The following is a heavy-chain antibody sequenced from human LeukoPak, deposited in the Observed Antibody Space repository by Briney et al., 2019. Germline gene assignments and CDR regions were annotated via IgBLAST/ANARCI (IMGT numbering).Heavy chain of an antibody. CDR2: IYYSGST. J-gene: IGHJ2*01. V-gene: IGHV4-59*01. CDR1: GGSISSYY. Sequence: PSETLSLTCTVSGGSISSYYWSWIRQPPGKGLEWIGYIYYSGSTNYNPSLKSRVTISVDTSKNQFSLKLSSVTAADTAVYYCARADSSGYHWYFDLWGRGTLVTVSS. D-gene: IGHD3-22*01. CDR3: ARADSSGYHWYFDL.